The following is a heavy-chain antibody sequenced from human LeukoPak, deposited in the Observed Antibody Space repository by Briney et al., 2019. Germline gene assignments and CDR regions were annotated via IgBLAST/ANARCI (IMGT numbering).Heavy chain of an antibody. V-gene: IGHV4-34*01. CDR2: INHSGST. D-gene: IGHD3-10*01. CDR3: ARLLRYYYGSGSYYAFDI. CDR1: SGSFSGYY. Sequence: SETLSLTCAVYSGSFSGYYGSWIRQPPGKGREWIGEINHSGSTNYNPTLKSRVTISVDTSKNLFSLKLSSVTAADTAVYYCARLLRYYYGSGSYYAFDIWGQGTMVTVPS. J-gene: IGHJ3*02.